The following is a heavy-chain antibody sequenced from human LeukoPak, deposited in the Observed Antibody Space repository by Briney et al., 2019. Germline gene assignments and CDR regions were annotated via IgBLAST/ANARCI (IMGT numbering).Heavy chain of an antibody. Sequence: GGSLRLSCAASGFTFTGYGMHWVRQAPGKGLEWVAFIRYDGSNKYYADSVKGRFTISRDNSKNTLYLQMNSLRAEDTAVYYCARAGSGRSPDWFDPWGQGTLVTVSS. J-gene: IGHJ5*02. CDR2: IRYDGSNK. D-gene: IGHD1-26*01. CDR3: ARAGSGRSPDWFDP. CDR1: GFTFTGYG. V-gene: IGHV3-30*02.